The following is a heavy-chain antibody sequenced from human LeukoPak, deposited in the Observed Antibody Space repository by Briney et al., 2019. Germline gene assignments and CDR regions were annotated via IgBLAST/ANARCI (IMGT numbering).Heavy chain of an antibody. D-gene: IGHD6-19*01. CDR1: GYTFTGYY. J-gene: IGHJ4*02. CDR2: INPNSGGT. V-gene: IGHV1-2*02. Sequence: SVKVSCKASGYTFTGYYMHWVRQAPGQGLEWMGWINPNSGGTNYAQKFQGRVTMTRDTSISTAYMELSRLRSDDTAVYYCARIAVAGTAFFDYWGQGTLVTVSS. CDR3: ARIAVAGTAFFDY.